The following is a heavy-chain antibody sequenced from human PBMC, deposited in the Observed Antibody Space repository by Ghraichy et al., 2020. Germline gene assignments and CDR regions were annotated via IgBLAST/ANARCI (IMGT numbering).Heavy chain of an antibody. CDR3: ARASSVVRYYYYDGMDV. CDR2: ISSSSKFI. J-gene: IGHJ6*02. D-gene: IGHD4-23*01. Sequence: GGSLRLSCAASGFTFSSYNINWVRQAPGKGLEWISYISSSSKFISYADSVKGRFTISRDNAKNSLYLQMNSLRGEDTAVYYCARASSVVRYYYYDGMDVWGQGTTVTVSS. CDR1: GFTFSSYN. V-gene: IGHV3-48*01.